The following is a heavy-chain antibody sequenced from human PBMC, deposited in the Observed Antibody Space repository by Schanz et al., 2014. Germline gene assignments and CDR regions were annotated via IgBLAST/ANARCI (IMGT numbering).Heavy chain of an antibody. CDR2: MSYNGNT. CDR3: ARDVPISDY. Sequence: QVQLVQSGAEVKKPGASVKVSCKASGYPFSNYGISWLRQAPGQGFEWMAWMSYNGNTKYAQRLQGRVTVTRDASTSTSCMEPRNLTADYSAVDDCARDVPISDYWGQGTLVTVSS. V-gene: IGHV1-18*01. D-gene: IGHD2-2*01. CDR1: GYPFSNYG. J-gene: IGHJ4*02.